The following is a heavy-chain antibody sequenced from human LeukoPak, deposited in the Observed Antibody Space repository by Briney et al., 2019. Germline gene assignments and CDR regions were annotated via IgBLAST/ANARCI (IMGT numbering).Heavy chain of an antibody. V-gene: IGHV3-21*01. D-gene: IGHD4-11*01. Sequence: GGSLRLSCVVSGFTFSRYSMNWVRQAPGKGLEWVSSITGGSTSIYYADSVKGRFTISRDNAENSLYLQMNSLRGEDTAVYYCARGGLNYADASDIWGQGTMVTVSS. CDR2: ITGGSTSI. J-gene: IGHJ3*02. CDR3: ARGGLNYADASDI. CDR1: GFTFSRYS.